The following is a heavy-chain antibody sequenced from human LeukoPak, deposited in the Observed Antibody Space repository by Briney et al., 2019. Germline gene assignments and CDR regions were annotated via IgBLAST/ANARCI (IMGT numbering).Heavy chain of an antibody. V-gene: IGHV4-39*01. Sequence: PSETLSLTCTVSGDSIRTTRYWGWIRQPHGKGLEWIGAIYFSGSTYYNPFLKSRVMISVDTSRNQFSLKLTSVTAADMAAYYCATQGYNNQTMDVWGQGTTVTVSS. D-gene: IGHD5-24*01. J-gene: IGHJ6*02. CDR1: GDSIRTTRY. CDR2: IYFSGST. CDR3: ATQGYNNQTMDV.